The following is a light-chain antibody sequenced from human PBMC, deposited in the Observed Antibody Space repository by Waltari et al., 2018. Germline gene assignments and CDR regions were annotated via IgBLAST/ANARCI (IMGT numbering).Light chain of an antibody. CDR2: KAS. V-gene: IGKV1-5*03. Sequence: DIQMTQSLSTLSAAIGDRVTITGRASQSISSWLAWYQQKPGKAPKVLIYKASNLESGVPPRFSGSESGTEFTLTITSLQPDDFATYYCQQYNSNSWTFGQGTKVEIK. CDR1: QSISSW. CDR3: QQYNSNSWT. J-gene: IGKJ1*01.